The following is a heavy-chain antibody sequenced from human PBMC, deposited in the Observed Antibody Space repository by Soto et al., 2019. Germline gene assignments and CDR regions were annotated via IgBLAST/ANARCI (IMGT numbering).Heavy chain of an antibody. V-gene: IGHV3-33*01. CDR1: GFTFSSYG. CDR3: ARDLAGYSYSDYGMDV. CDR2: IWYDGSNK. Sequence: GGSLRLSCAASGFTFSSYGMHWVRQAPGKGLEWVAVIWYDGSNKYYADSVKGRFTISRDNSKNTLYLQMNSLRAEDTVVYYCARDLAGYSYSDYGMDVWGQGTTVTVSS. D-gene: IGHD5-18*01. J-gene: IGHJ6*02.